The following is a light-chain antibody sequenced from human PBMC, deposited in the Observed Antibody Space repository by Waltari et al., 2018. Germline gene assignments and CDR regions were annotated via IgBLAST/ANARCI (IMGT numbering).Light chain of an antibody. CDR3: DSYAGSSTSPYV. V-gene: IGLV2-23*01. Sequence: QSALTQPASVSGSPGQSITISCTGTSSDVGSYNLVSWYQQHPGNAPKLVIYEGTQRHSGVSTRFSGSMSGNTASLTISVLQAEHEADYYCDSYAGSSTSPYVFGTGTKVTVL. CDR1: SSDVGSYNL. CDR2: EGT. J-gene: IGLJ1*01.